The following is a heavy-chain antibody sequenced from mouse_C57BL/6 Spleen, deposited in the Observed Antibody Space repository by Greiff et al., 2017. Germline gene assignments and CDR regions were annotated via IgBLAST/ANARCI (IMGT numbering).Heavy chain of an antibody. CDR2: IDPANGNT. Sequence: EVQLQQSVAELVRPGVSVKLSCTASGFNIKNTYMHWVKQRPEQGLEGIGRIDPANGNTKYAPKFQGKATITSDTASNTASLQLRSLTSEDTAIYYCARGEIYYDYDVAMDYWGQGTSVTVSS. CDR3: ARGEIYYDYDVAMDY. J-gene: IGHJ4*01. V-gene: IGHV14-3*01. CDR1: GFNIKNTY. D-gene: IGHD2-4*01.